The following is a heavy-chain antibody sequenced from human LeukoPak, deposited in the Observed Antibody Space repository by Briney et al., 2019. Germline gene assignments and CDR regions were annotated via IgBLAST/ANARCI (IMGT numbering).Heavy chain of an antibody. V-gene: IGHV4-34*01. CDR1: GGSFSGYY. D-gene: IGHD3-3*01. Sequence: SETLSLTCAVYGGSFSGYYWSWIRQPPGKGLEWIGEINHSGSTNYNPSLKSRVTISVDTSKNQFSLKLSSVTAADTAVYYCARGRSQLLTIFGVVTKDYFDYWGQGTLVTVSS. J-gene: IGHJ4*02. CDR3: ARGRSQLLTIFGVVTKDYFDY. CDR2: INHSGST.